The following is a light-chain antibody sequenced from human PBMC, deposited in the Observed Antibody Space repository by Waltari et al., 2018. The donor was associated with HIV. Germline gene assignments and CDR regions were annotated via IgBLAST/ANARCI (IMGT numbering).Light chain of an antibody. CDR3: QQANSFPFN. V-gene: IGKV1D-12*01. J-gene: IGKJ3*01. Sequence: DIQMTQSPSSVSASVGDRVTITCRASQGISNWLAWYQQKRGTAPNLLIYAASTLHSGVPSRFSGSGSGTEFTLTISSLQPEDFATYYCQQANSFPFNFGPGTQVDV. CDR1: QGISNW. CDR2: AAS.